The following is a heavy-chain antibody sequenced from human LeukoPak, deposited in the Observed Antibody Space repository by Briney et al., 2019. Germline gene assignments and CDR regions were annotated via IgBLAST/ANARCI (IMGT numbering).Heavy chain of an antibody. Sequence: GEPLKISCEASGYTFTNYWIGWVRRLPGKGLELMGIVYPADSEISYSPYCQGQVTISADKSIITDYLSWDTRQASASAGYTCVRHRKRGNPPDVWGQGTLVSV. J-gene: IGHJ4*02. CDR1: GYTFTNYW. V-gene: IGHV5-51*01. CDR2: VYPADSEI. CDR3: VRHRKRGNPPDV. D-gene: IGHD4-23*01.